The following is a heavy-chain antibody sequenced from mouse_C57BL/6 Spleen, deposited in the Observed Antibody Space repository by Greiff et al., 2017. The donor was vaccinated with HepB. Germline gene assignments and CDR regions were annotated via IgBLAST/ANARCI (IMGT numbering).Heavy chain of an antibody. V-gene: IGHV1-78*01. Sequence: VQLQQSDAELVKPGASVKISCKVSGYTFTDHTIHWMKQRPEQGLEWIGYIYPRDGSTKYNEKFKGKATLNADKSSSTAYMQLNSLTSEDSAVYFCARGDYYGSSYWYFDVWGTGTTVTVSS. J-gene: IGHJ1*03. CDR3: ARGDYYGSSYWYFDV. CDR2: IYPRDGST. CDR1: GYTFTDHT. D-gene: IGHD1-1*01.